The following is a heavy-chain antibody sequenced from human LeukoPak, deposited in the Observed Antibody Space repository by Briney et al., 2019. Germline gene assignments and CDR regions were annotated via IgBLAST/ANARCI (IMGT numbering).Heavy chain of an antibody. CDR3: AREIGPIQLHLWGSAFDY. V-gene: IGHV1-8*01. Sequence: ASVTVSCKASGYPFSNYDINWVRQAPGQGLEWMGWMNPKSGNTGYGQKFQGRVTVTRDTSTSTVYMELSSLRSEDTAVYYCAREIGPIQLHLWGSAFDYWGQGTLVTVSS. CDR1: GYPFSNYD. J-gene: IGHJ4*02. D-gene: IGHD5-18*01. CDR2: MNPKSGNT.